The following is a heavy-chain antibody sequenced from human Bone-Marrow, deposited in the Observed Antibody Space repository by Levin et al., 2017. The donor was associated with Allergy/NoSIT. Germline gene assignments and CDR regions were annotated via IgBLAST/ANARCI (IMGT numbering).Heavy chain of an antibody. CDR2: ISPSSSYI. CDR3: ARDRESRGYYYHGMDV. CDR1: GFTFSSYG. D-gene: IGHD2/OR15-2a*01. Sequence: GGSLRLSCAASGFTFSSYGMNWVRQAPGKGLEWVSSISPSSSYIYNADSVKGRFTISRDNAKNSLYRQMNSLRAEDTAVYNCARDRESRGYYYHGMDVWGPGTTVTVSS. J-gene: IGHJ6*02. V-gene: IGHV3-21*06.